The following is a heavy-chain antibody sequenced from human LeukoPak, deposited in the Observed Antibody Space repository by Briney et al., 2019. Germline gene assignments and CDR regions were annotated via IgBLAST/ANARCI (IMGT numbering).Heavy chain of an antibody. V-gene: IGHV4-39*01. CDR1: GVSINTGGDY. D-gene: IGHD5-12*01. CDR2: ISYSEAS. Sequence: PSETLSLTCTVSGVSINTGGDYWGWIRQTPGKGLEWIASISYSEASFYNPSLKSRVTISRDTSKNQFSLRLTSVSAADTAVYYCARQYSKWGQGTLLTVSS. J-gene: IGHJ4*02. CDR3: ARQYSK.